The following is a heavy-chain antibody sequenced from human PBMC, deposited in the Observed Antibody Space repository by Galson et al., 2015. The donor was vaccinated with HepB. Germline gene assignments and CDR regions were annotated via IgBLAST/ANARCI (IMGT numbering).Heavy chain of an antibody. CDR3: AQARYSYAFY. J-gene: IGHJ4*02. D-gene: IGHD5-18*01. V-gene: IGHV3-23*01. Sequence: SLRLSCAASGFTITNYAMTWVRQAPGKGLEWVSGNRGNGGGTYYADSVRGRFTISRDNFKNTLYPQMNSLRAEDTAVYYCAQARYSYAFYWGQGTLVTVSS. CDR1: GFTITNYA. CDR2: NRGNGGGT.